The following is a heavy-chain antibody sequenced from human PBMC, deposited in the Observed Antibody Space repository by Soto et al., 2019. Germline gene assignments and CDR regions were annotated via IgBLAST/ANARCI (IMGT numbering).Heavy chain of an antibody. V-gene: IGHV4-34*01. Sequence: SETLSLTCAVYGGSFSGYYWSWIRQPPGKGLEWIGEINHSGSTNYNPSLKSRVTISVDTSKNQFSLKVRSVTAADTAVYYCARDHPHSYGVYYFDYWGQGTPVT. CDR1: GGSFSGYY. CDR3: ARDHPHSYGVYYFDY. D-gene: IGHD5-18*01. CDR2: INHSGST. J-gene: IGHJ4*02.